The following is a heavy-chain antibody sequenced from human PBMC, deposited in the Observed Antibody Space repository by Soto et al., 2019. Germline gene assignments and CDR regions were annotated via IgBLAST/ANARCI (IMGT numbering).Heavy chain of an antibody. Sequence: EVQLEESGGGLVQPGGSLRLSCAASGFTVSSSYMGWVRQAPGKGLEWVSVIYSGGDTYYADSVKGRFTISRHSSKNTLYLQMNSLRAEDTAVYYCARAYGSGSYPSDYWGQGTQVTVSS. CDR3: ARAYGSGSYPSDY. CDR1: GFTVSSSY. D-gene: IGHD3-10*01. CDR2: IYSGGDT. J-gene: IGHJ4*02. V-gene: IGHV3-53*04.